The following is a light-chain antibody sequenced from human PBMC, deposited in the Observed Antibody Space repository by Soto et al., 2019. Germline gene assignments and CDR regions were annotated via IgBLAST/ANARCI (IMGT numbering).Light chain of an antibody. CDR1: QSVLDNSTNKSY. Sequence: VLTQSPSSLAVSLGERATVNCRSSQSVLDNSTNKSYLAWYQKKPGHPPKLLVHWASGREAGVPDRFSGGGSGTDFNLAVSSLQAEDVAVYYCHQYYTTPQTFGQGTQLEIK. V-gene: IGKV4-1*01. CDR2: WAS. CDR3: HQYYTTPQT. J-gene: IGKJ2*01.